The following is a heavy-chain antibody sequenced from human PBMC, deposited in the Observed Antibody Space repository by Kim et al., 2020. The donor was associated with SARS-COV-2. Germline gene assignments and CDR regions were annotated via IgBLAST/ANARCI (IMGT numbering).Heavy chain of an antibody. J-gene: IGHJ3*02. CDR2: VFYSGAT. Sequence: SETLSLTCSVSGDSITSYYWNWIRQPPGKGLEWIGYVFYSGATTYTPSLKSRVTMSVDLSTNSFSLKLSSVTAADTAIYYCATISPIGLSRDGALDIWGSGTMITVSS. CDR1: GDSITSYY. CDR3: ATISPIGLSRDGALDI. V-gene: IGHV4-59*01. D-gene: IGHD2-15*01.